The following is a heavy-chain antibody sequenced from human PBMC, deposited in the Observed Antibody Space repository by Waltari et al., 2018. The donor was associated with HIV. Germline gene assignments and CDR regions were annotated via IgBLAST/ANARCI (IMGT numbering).Heavy chain of an antibody. J-gene: IGHJ4*02. Sequence: EVQLVESGGGLVKPGGSLRLSCAASGFTFSYAWMSWVRQAPGKGLEWVGRNKSKTDGGTTDYAAPVNGRFTISRDDSKNTLYLQMNSLKTEDTAVYYCTTVGFQVWGSYRYGYYFDYWGQGTLVTVSS. CDR1: GFTFSYAW. CDR3: TTVGFQVWGSYRYGYYFDY. V-gene: IGHV3-15*01. D-gene: IGHD3-16*02. CDR2: NKSKTDGGTT.